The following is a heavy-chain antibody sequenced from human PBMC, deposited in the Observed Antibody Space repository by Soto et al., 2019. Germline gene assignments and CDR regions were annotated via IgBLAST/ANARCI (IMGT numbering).Heavy chain of an antibody. Sequence: QVQLVQSGAEVKKPGASVKVSCKASGYTLTSYGISWVRQAPGQGLEWMGWISAYSGNTNYAQKLQGRVTMTTDTATRTAYMELRSLRSDDTAVYYCARAGLGIAPAGTSYYFDYWGQGTLVTVFS. CDR2: ISAYSGNT. CDR3: ARAGLGIAPAGTSYYFDY. V-gene: IGHV1-18*01. J-gene: IGHJ4*02. CDR1: GYTLTSYG. D-gene: IGHD6-13*01.